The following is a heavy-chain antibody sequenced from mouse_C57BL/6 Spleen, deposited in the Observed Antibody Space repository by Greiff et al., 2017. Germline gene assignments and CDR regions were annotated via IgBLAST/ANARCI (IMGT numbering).Heavy chain of an antibody. CDR3: ARSGDFYYAMDY. V-gene: IGHV1-76*01. J-gene: IGHJ4*01. Sequence: VQLQQSGAELVRPGASVKLSCKASGYTFTDYYINWVKQRPGQGLEWIARIYPGSGNTYYNEKFKGKATLTAEKSSSTAYMQLSSLTSEDSAVYFCARSGDFYYAMDYWGQGTSVTVSS. CDR2: IYPGSGNT. D-gene: IGHD3-1*01. CDR1: GYTFTDYY.